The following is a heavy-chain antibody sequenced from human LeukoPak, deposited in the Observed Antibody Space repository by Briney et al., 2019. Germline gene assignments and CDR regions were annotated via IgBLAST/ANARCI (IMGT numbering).Heavy chain of an antibody. J-gene: IGHJ4*02. CDR1: GGSISSYY. D-gene: IGHD4-23*01. CDR3: TRDAYGGDY. Sequence: ASETLSLTCTVSGGSISSYYWSWIRQPPGKGLEWIGYIYHSGCTNYNPSLKSRVTISVDTSKNQISLKLSSVTAADTAVYYCTRDAYGGDYWGQGTLVTVSS. CDR2: IYHSGCT. V-gene: IGHV4-59*01.